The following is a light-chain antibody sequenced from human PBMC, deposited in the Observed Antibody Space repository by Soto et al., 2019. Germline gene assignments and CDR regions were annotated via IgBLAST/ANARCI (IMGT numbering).Light chain of an antibody. J-gene: IGKJ1*01. CDR1: QSVSSS. CDR2: GAS. CDR3: QQYIKWPWT. Sequence: EIVMTHSPATLSMSPGERVTLSCRASQSVSSSLAWNQQKPGQAPRLLIYGASTRATGIPDRFSGSGSGTEFTLTISSLQSEDFAVYYCQQYIKWPWTFGQGTKVEIK. V-gene: IGKV3-15*01.